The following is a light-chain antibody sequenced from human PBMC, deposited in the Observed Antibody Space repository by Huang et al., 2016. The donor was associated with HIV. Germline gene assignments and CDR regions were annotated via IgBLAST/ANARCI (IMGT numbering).Light chain of an antibody. Sequence: DVVMTQSPLSLPVTLGQPASISCRSSQSLVHSDGNTYLNWFHQRPGQSPRRLVYKVSNRDSGVPNRLSGSGSGTDFTLKINRVEAEDVGVYYCMQGTHWPWTFGQGTKVEIK. CDR3: MQGTHWPWT. CDR1: QSLVHSDGNTY. J-gene: IGKJ1*01. V-gene: IGKV2-30*02. CDR2: KVS.